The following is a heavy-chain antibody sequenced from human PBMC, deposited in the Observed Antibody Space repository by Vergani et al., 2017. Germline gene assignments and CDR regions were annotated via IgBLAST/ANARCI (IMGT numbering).Heavy chain of an antibody. CDR1: GFPFSSYS. V-gene: IGHV3-48*02. Sequence: EVQLVESGGGLVQPGGSLRLSCAASGFPFSSYSMNWVRQAPGKGLEWVSYISRSSSTIYYAVSVKGRFTISSDNAKNSLYLQMNSLRDEDTAVYYCAGRRQCSSTSGYGGDYYYMDVWGKGTTVTVSS. J-gene: IGHJ6*03. CDR3: AGRRQCSSTSGYGGDYYYMDV. CDR2: ISRSSSTI. D-gene: IGHD2-2*01.